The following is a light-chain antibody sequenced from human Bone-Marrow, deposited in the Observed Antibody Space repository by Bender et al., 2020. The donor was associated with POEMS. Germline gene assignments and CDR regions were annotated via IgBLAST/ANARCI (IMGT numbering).Light chain of an antibody. V-gene: IGLV1-40*01. CDR3: QSYDNSLGGWV. J-gene: IGLJ3*02. Sequence: SVLTQPPSVSGAPGQRVTISCSGISSNIGADYGVHWYQQFPGTAPKLLIYGYNNRPSGVPDRFSGSKSGTSASLAITGLQAEDEGDYYCQSYDNSLGGWVFGGGTKLTVL. CDR2: GYN. CDR1: SSNIGADYG.